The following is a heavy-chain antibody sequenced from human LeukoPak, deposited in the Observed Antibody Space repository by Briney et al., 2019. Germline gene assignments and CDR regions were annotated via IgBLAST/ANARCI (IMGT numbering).Heavy chain of an antibody. CDR1: GYTFTSYY. CDR3: ARAYRFCSGGNCYPKGTYYYYGMDV. J-gene: IGHJ6*02. Sequence: ASVKVSCKASGYTFTSYYMHWVRQAPGQGLEWMGIFSPSAGSTSYAQKFQGRFTMTRDTSTSTVYIELSSLRSEDTAVYYCARAYRFCSGGNCYPKGTYYYYGMDVWGQGTTVTVSS. V-gene: IGHV1-46*01. CDR2: FSPSAGST. D-gene: IGHD2-15*01.